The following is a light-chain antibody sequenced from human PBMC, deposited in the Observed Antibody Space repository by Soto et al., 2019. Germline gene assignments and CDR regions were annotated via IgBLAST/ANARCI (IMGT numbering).Light chain of an antibody. Sequence: DIVMTQSPLSLPVTPGEPASISCRSSQSLLHSNGYNFLDWYLQKSGQSPKLLIYLGSNRASGVPDRFSGSGSGTDFTLKISRVEADDVGVYYCMQALQTPGTFGPGTKVDIK. J-gene: IGKJ3*01. CDR2: LGS. V-gene: IGKV2-28*01. CDR3: MQALQTPGT. CDR1: QSLLHSNGYNF.